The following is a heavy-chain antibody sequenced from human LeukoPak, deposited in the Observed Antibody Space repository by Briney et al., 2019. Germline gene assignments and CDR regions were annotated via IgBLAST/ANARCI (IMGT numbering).Heavy chain of an antibody. Sequence: ASVKVSCKASGYTFTGYYMHWVRQAPGQGLEWMGRIIPILGIANYAQKFQGRVTITADKSTSTAYMELSSLRSEDTAVYYCARDRQQLVPHFDYWGQGTLVTVSS. CDR1: GYTFTGYY. V-gene: IGHV1-69*04. CDR2: IIPILGIA. D-gene: IGHD6-13*01. CDR3: ARDRQQLVPHFDY. J-gene: IGHJ4*02.